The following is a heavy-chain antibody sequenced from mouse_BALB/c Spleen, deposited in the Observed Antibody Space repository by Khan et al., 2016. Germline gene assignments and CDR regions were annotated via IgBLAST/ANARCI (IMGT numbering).Heavy chain of an antibody. V-gene: IGHV2-2*02. CDR3: ARKRRAYDGYYYAMDY. J-gene: IGHJ4*01. D-gene: IGHD2-3*01. CDR2: IWSGGST. CDR1: GFSLTSYG. Sequence: QVQLQQSGPGLVQPSQSLSITCTVSGFSLTSYGVHWVRQSPGKGLEWLGVIWSGGSTDYNAAFISRLSISKDNSKSQVFFKMNSLQANDTAIYYCARKRRAYDGYYYAMDYWGQGTSVTVSS.